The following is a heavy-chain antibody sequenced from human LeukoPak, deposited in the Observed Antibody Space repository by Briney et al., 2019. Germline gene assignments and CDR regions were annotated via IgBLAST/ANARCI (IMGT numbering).Heavy chain of an antibody. CDR2: ISSSGSTI. CDR3: ARVDHYRYYYYGMDV. J-gene: IGHJ6*02. Sequence: PGGSLRLSCAASGFTFSDYYMSWIRQAPGKGLEWVSYISSSGSTIYYADSVKGRFTISRGNAKNSLYLQMNSLRAEDTAVYYCARVDHYRYYYYGMDVWGQGTTVTVSS. D-gene: IGHD1-26*01. CDR1: GFTFSDYY. V-gene: IGHV3-11*01.